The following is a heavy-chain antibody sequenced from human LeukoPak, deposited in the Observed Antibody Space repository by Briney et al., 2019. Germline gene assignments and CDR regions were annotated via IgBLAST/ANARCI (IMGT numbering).Heavy chain of an antibody. Sequence: GGSLRLSCVASGFSFSRYWMSWVRQAPGKGLEWVSSITRSSIYIYYSDSVKGRFTISRDNAKNSLYLQMNSLRAEDTAVYYCARARYDSSGYYLILDYWGQGTLVTVSS. CDR2: ITRSSIYI. CDR3: ARARYDSSGYYLILDY. V-gene: IGHV3-21*01. J-gene: IGHJ4*02. CDR1: GFSFSRYW. D-gene: IGHD3-22*01.